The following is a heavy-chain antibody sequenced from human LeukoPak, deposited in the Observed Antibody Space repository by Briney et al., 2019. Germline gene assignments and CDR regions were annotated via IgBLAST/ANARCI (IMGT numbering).Heavy chain of an antibody. D-gene: IGHD2-8*01. CDR3: ARGPKKYCTNGVCYFDY. J-gene: IGHJ4*02. V-gene: IGHV1-2*02. CDR1: GYTFTGYY. Sequence: ATVKLSCKASGYTFTGYYMHWVPQAPGQGREWMGWINPNSGGTNYAQKFQGRVSIARDTSISTAYMELSRLRSADTAVYYCARGPKKYCTNGVCYFDYWGQGTLVTVSS. CDR2: INPNSGGT.